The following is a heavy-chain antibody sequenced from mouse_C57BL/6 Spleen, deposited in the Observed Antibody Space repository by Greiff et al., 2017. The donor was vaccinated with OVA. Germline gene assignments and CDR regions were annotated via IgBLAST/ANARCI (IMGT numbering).Heavy chain of an antibody. CDR1: GYAFTNYL. Sequence: QVQLKESGAELVRPGTSVKVSCKASGYAFTNYLIEWVKQRPGQGLEWIGVINPGSGGTNYNEKFKGKATLTADKSSGTAYMQLSSLTSEDSAVYFCARRGTTVVAFDYWGQGTTLTVSS. CDR3: ARRGTTVVAFDY. J-gene: IGHJ2*01. D-gene: IGHD1-1*01. V-gene: IGHV1-54*01. CDR2: INPGSGGT.